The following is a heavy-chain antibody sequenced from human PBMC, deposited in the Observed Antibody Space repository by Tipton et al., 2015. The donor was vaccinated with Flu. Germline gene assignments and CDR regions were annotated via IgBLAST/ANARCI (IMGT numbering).Heavy chain of an antibody. J-gene: IGHJ4*02. V-gene: IGHV3-33*06. D-gene: IGHD5-12*01. CDR1: GFTFSSYG. CDR2: IWYDGSNK. Sequence: SLRLSCAASGFTFSSYGMHWVRQVPGKGLEWVAVIWYDGSNKYYADSVKGRFTISRDNSKNTLYLQMNSLRAEDTAVYYCAKGGDDLDYWGQGTLVTVSS. CDR3: AKGGDDLDY.